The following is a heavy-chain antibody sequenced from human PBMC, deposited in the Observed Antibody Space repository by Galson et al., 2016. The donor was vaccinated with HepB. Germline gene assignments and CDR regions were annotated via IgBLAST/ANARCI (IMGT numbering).Heavy chain of an antibody. CDR2: TWNDASYK. CDR3: ATAVRGSPFDY. Sequence: SLRLSCAASGFHFSGYGMHWVRQVPGKGLEWVAVTWNDASYKYYADSVKGRFTISRDNAENSLYLQMNSLRPEDTAVYYCATAVRGSPFDYWGQGTLVTVSS. J-gene: IGHJ4*02. D-gene: IGHD3-10*01. V-gene: IGHV3-33*03. CDR1: GFHFSGYG.